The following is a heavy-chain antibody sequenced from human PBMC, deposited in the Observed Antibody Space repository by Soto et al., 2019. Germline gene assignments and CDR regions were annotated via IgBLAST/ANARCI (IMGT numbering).Heavy chain of an antibody. CDR3: ARDRGRITIFGVVIRADGMDV. Sequence: PSETLSLTCTVSGGSISSGEYYWSWIRQPPGKGLEWIGYIYYSGSTYYNPSLKSRVTISVDTSRNQFSLKLSSVTAADTAVYYCARDRGRITIFGVVIRADGMDVWGQGTTVTVSS. CDR1: GGSISSGEYY. CDR2: IYYSGST. J-gene: IGHJ6*02. D-gene: IGHD3-3*01. V-gene: IGHV4-30-4*01.